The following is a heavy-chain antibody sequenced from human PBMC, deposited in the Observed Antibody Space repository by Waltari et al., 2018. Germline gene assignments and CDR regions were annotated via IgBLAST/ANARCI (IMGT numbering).Heavy chain of an antibody. CDR2: INHSGST. CDR3: ARGLYYDFWSGSPNYCDY. V-gene: IGHV4-34*01. CDR1: GGSFSGYY. J-gene: IGHJ4*02. Sequence: QVQLQQWGAGLLKPSETLSLTCAVYGGSFSGYYWSWIRQPPGKGLGWIGEINHSGSTNYNPYLKSRVTRSVDTSKNQFSLKLSSVTAADTAVYYCARGLYYDFWSGSPNYCDYWGQGTLVTVSS. D-gene: IGHD3-3*01.